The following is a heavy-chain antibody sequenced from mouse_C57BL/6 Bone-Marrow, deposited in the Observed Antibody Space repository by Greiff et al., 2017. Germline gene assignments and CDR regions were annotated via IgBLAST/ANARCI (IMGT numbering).Heavy chain of an antibody. CDR2: IHPNSGST. CDR3: ARRTLPYYGGGMDY. J-gene: IGHJ4*01. CDR1: GYTFTGYW. D-gene: IGHD1-1*01. V-gene: IGHV1-64*01. Sequence: QVQLQQPGAELVKPGASVKLSCKASGYTFTGYWMHWVKQRPGQGLEWIGMIHPNSGSTNYNEKFKSKATLTVDKSSSTAYMQLSSLTSEDSAVYDGARRTLPYYGGGMDYWGQGTSVTVSS.